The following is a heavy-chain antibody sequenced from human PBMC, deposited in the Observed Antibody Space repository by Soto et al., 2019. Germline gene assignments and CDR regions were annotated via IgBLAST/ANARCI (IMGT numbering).Heavy chain of an antibody. V-gene: IGHV3-23*01. J-gene: IGHJ6*03. CDR3: AKGLTMSFGEYYYYYYMDV. Sequence: GESLKISCAASGFTFSSYAMSWVRQAPGKGLEWVSAISGSGGSTYYADSVKGRFTISRDNSKNTLYLQMNSLRAEDTAVYYCAKGLTMSFGEYYYYYYMDVWGKGTTVTVSS. CDR1: GFTFSSYA. CDR2: ISGSGGST. D-gene: IGHD3-10*01.